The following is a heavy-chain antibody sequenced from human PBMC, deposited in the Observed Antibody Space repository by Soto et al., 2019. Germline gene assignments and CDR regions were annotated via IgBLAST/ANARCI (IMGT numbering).Heavy chain of an antibody. Sequence: QVQLVESGGGVVQPGRSLRLSCAASGFNFRSYGMRWVRQAPGKGLEWVAVISYDGSAKWYVDSVKGRFTISRDTSKNILYLQMNSLRAEDTAVYYYAKDEGAEDDILTGYPLFDYRGQGILVTVSS. CDR3: AKDEGAEDDILTGYPLFDY. V-gene: IGHV3-30*18. D-gene: IGHD3-9*01. J-gene: IGHJ4*02. CDR2: ISYDGSAK. CDR1: GFNFRSYG.